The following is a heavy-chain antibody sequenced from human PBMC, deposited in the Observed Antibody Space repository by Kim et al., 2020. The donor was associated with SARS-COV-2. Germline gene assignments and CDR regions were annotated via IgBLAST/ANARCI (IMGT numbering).Heavy chain of an antibody. D-gene: IGHD6-13*01. CDR3: AKDRIAAAGGWFDL. Sequence: ADSVKGRFTLSGDNSKTTLYLQMNSLRAEDTAVYYCAKDRIAAAGGWFDLWGQGTLVTVSS. J-gene: IGHJ5*02. V-gene: IGHV3-23*01.